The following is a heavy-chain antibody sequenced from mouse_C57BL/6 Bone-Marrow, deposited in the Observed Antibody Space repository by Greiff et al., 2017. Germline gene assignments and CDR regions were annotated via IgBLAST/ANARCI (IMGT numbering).Heavy chain of an antibody. V-gene: IGHV1-64*01. Sequence: QVQLQQPGAELVKPGASVKLSCKASGYTFTSYWMHWVKQRPGQGLEWIGMIHPNSGSTNYNEKFKSKATLTVDKSSSTAYMQLSSLTSEDSAVYYCARSTMVTGAWFAYWGQGTLVTVSA. J-gene: IGHJ3*01. CDR2: IHPNSGST. CDR3: ARSTMVTGAWFAY. CDR1: GYTFTSYW. D-gene: IGHD2-2*01.